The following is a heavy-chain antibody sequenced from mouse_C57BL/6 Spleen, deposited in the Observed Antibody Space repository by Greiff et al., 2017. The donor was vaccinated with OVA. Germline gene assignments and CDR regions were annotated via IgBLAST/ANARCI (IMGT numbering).Heavy chain of an antibody. V-gene: IGHV1-82*01. CDR1: GYAFSSSW. D-gene: IGHD1-1*01. J-gene: IGHJ2*01. CDR2: IYPGDGDT. Sequence: QVQLQQSGPELVKPGASVKISCKASGYAFSSSWMNWVKQRPGKGLEWIGRIYPGDGDTNYNGKFKGKATLTADKSSSTAYMQLSRLTSEDSAVYFCARLDDNGSSYSYWGQGTTLTVSS. CDR3: ARLDDNGSSYSY.